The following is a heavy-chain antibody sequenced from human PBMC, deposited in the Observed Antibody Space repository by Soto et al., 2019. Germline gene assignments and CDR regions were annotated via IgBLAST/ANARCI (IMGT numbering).Heavy chain of an antibody. J-gene: IGHJ6*02. Sequence: ASVKVSCKASGYTFTGYYMHWVRQAPGQGLEWMGWINPNSGGTNYAQKFQGWVTMTRDTSISTAYMELSRLRSDDTAVYYCARDLVLVDFWSGYFPHYYYYGMDVWGQGTTVTVSS. CDR3: ARDLVLVDFWSGYFPHYYYYGMDV. CDR2: INPNSGGT. D-gene: IGHD3-3*01. CDR1: GYTFTGYY. V-gene: IGHV1-2*04.